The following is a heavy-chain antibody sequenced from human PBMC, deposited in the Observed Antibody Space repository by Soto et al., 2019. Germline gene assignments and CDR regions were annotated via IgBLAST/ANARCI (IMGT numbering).Heavy chain of an antibody. CDR2: ISYDGSNK. CDR3: AKFGPAGPRLVTTLTVDI. Sequence: GGSLRLSCAASGFTFSSYGMHWVRQAPGKGLEWVAVISYDGSNKYYADSVKGRFTISRDNSKNTLYLQMNSLRAEDTAVYYCAKFGPAGPRLVTTLTVDIWGQGTMVTVSS. V-gene: IGHV3-30*18. CDR1: GFTFSSYG. J-gene: IGHJ3*02. D-gene: IGHD4-17*01.